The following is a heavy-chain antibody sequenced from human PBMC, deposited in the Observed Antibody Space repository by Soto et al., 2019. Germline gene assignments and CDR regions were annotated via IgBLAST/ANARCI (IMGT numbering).Heavy chain of an antibody. CDR2: IIPIFGTA. CDR1: GGTFSSYA. J-gene: IGHJ6*02. Sequence: SVKVSCKASGGTFSSYAISWVRQAPGQGLEWMGGIIPIFGTANYAQRFQGRVTITADKSTSTAYMELSSLRSEDTAVYYCARRPRNYYYYGMDVWGQGTTVTVSS. CDR3: ARRPRNYYYYGMDV. V-gene: IGHV1-69*06.